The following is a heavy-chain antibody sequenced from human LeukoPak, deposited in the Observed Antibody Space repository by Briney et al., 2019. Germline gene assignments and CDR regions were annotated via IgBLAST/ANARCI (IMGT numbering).Heavy chain of an antibody. CDR2: IRQDGIEQ. Sequence: GGSLRLSCTASGFIFSTYWMTWVRQAPGRGLEGVANIRQDGIEQFYVDSVKGRFTISRDNADNSLYLQLNSLRAEDTAVYYCARVRTEWYIDLWGRGTLVTVSS. V-gene: IGHV3-7*01. CDR1: GFIFSTYW. D-gene: IGHD1-1*01. CDR3: ARVRTEWYIDL. J-gene: IGHJ2*01.